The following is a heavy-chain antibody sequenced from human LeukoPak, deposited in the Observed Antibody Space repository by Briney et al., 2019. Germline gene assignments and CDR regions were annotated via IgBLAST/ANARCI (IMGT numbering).Heavy chain of an antibody. CDR2: VYYSGTT. D-gene: IGHD6-19*01. CDR3: ASYSSAWYLHY. Sequence: SETLSPTCTVSGDSISTYYWSWIRQLPGKGLEWIGFVYYSGTTNYNPSLKSRVTISVDTSKNQFSLKLSSVTAADTAIYYCASYSSAWYLHYWGQGTLVTVSS. J-gene: IGHJ4*02. V-gene: IGHV4-59*08. CDR1: GDSISTYY.